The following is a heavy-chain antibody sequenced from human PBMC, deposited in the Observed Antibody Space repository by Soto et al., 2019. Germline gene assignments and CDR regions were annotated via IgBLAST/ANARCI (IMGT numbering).Heavy chain of an antibody. CDR2: ISAYNGNT. D-gene: IGHD3-10*01. J-gene: IGHJ3*02. V-gene: IGHV1-18*01. CDR3: ARSGITMVRGVMVTDAFDI. CDR1: GYTFTSYG. Sequence: SVKVSCKASGYTFTSYGISWVRQAPGQGLEWMGWISAYNGNTNYAQKLQGRVTMTTDTSTSTAYMELRSLRSDDTAVYYCARSGITMVRGVMVTDAFDIWGQGTMVTVSS.